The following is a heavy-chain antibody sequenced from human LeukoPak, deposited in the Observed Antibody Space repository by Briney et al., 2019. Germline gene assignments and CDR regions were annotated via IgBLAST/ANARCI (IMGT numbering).Heavy chain of an antibody. Sequence: SETLSLTCAVYGGSFSGYYWSWIRQPPGEALEWIGEVNESGSTNYNPSLERRVTMSVDTSKNQFSLKLNSVTAADTAVYYCARQGPLTTAVTTRTNPFDYWGQGTLVTVSS. CDR1: GGSFSGYY. CDR2: VNESGST. D-gene: IGHD4-11*01. CDR3: ARQGPLTTAVTTRTNPFDY. V-gene: IGHV4-34*01. J-gene: IGHJ4*02.